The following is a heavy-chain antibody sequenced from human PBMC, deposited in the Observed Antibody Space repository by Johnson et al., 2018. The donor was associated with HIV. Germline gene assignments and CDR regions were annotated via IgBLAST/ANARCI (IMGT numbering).Heavy chain of an antibody. V-gene: IGHV3-30*03. Sequence: QVQLVESGGGVVQPGRSLRLSCAVSGFTFTSHGMHWVRQAPGKGLEWVAVIAYDGSNKYYADSVKGRFTISRDNSKNTLYLQMNSLRAEDTALYYCARVGGGNSLNDAFDIWGQGTMVTVSS. J-gene: IGHJ3*02. CDR2: IAYDGSNK. CDR3: ARVGGGNSLNDAFDI. D-gene: IGHD4-23*01. CDR1: GFTFTSHG.